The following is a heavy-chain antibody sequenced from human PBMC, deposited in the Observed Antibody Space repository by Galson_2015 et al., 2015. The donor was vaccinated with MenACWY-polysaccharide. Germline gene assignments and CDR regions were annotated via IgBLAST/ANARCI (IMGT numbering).Heavy chain of an antibody. J-gene: IGHJ5*02. CDR3: TKAGPKYCSGSSCYFNWFDP. CDR1: GFSFNTYW. Sequence: SLRLSCAASGFSFNTYWMHWVRHAPGKGLVWVSRINADGSATGYADSVRGRFTISRDNAKNTLYLEMNSLRAEDTAVYYCTKAGPKYCSGSSCYFNWFDPWGQGTLVTVSS. D-gene: IGHD2-15*01. V-gene: IGHV3-74*01. CDR2: INADGSAT.